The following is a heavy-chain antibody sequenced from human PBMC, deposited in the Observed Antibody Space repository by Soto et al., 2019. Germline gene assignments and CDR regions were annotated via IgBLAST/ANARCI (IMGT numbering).Heavy chain of an antibody. D-gene: IGHD5-18*01. Sequence: GGSLRLSCAASGFTFSSYSMNWVRQAPGKGLEWVSTISSSSSYIYYADSVKGRFTISRDNAKNSLYLQMNSLRAEDTAVYYCARDLDVDTAMVSPHAGYYYYMDVWGQGTTVTVSS. CDR3: ARDLDVDTAMVSPHAGYYYYMDV. V-gene: IGHV3-21*01. CDR2: ISSSSSYI. J-gene: IGHJ6*03. CDR1: GFTFSSYS.